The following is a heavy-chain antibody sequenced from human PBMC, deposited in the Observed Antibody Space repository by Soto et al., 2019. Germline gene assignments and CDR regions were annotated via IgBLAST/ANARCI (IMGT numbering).Heavy chain of an antibody. Sequence: QLQLQESGPGLVKPSETLSLTCTVSGGSISSSSYYWGWIRQPPGKGLEWIGSIYYSGSTYYNPSLNSRITISVDTSKNQFSLKLTSVTAADTAVYYCVRRRSGSYYVYWGQGTLVTVSS. J-gene: IGHJ4*02. V-gene: IGHV4-39*01. CDR1: GGSISSSSYY. CDR3: VRRRSGSYYVY. D-gene: IGHD1-26*01. CDR2: IYYSGST.